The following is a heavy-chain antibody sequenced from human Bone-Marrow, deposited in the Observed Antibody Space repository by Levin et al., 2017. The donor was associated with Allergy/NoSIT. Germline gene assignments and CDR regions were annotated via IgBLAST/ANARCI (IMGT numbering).Heavy chain of an antibody. CDR2: IYPDDSDI. V-gene: IGHV5-51*01. CDR1: GYSFSNYW. Sequence: GESLKISCKGSGYSFSNYWIAWVRQKPGKGMEWMGVIYPDDSDIRYSPSFQGQVSFSVDKSINTAYLQWNGLRASDTASYFCARDQRGTWPLVTFDVLGQGTVVTVSS. CDR3: ARDQRGTWPLVTFDV. J-gene: IGHJ3*01. D-gene: IGHD3-16*02.